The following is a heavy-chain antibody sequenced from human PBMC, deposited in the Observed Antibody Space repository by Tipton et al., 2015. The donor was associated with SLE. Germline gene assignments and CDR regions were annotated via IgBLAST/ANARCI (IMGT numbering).Heavy chain of an antibody. V-gene: IGHV4-39*07. J-gene: IGHJ4*02. CDR2: IYYSGSS. CDR3: ASGGVAARTIDY. Sequence: TLSLTCAVSGYSISSSSYYWGWIRQPPGKGLEWIGSIYYSGSSYYNPSLKSRVTISVDRSKNQFSLRLSSVTAADTAVYYCASGGVAARTIDYWGQGTLVTVSS. D-gene: IGHD3-16*01. CDR1: GYSISSSSYY.